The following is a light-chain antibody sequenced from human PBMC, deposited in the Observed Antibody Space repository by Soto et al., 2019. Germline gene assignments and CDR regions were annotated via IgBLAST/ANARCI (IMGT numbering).Light chain of an antibody. CDR3: QQSYSTPLYT. Sequence: DIQMTQSPSSLSASVGDRVTITCRASQSISSYLNWYQQKPGKAPKLLIYAASSLQSGVPSRFSGSRSRTDFTHTISSLQPEDFATYYCQQSYSTPLYTFGQGTKLEIK. J-gene: IGKJ2*01. CDR2: AAS. CDR1: QSISSY. V-gene: IGKV1-39*01.